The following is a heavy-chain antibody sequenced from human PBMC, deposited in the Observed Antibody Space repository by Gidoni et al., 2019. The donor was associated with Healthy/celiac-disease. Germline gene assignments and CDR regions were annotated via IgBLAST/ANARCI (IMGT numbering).Heavy chain of an antibody. J-gene: IGHJ4*02. V-gene: IGHV4-34*01. CDR2: INHSGST. Sequence: QVQLQQWGAGLLKPSETLSLTCAVYGGSFCGYYWSWIRQPPGQGREWIGEINHSGSTNYNPSLKSRVTISVDTSKNQFSLKLSSVTAADTAVYYCARGGYGDIDYWGQGTLVTVSS. D-gene: IGHD4-17*01. CDR3: ARGGYGDIDY. CDR1: GGSFCGYY.